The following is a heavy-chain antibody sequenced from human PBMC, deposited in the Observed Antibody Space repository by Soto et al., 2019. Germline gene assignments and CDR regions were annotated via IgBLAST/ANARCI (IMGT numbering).Heavy chain of an antibody. Sequence: EVQLVESGGGLVKPGGSLRLSCAASGFRLSDYSMNWIRQAPGKGLEWVASISSSSSFIHYAESMKGRFTISRDNAKNSLYLQMNSLSAEDTAVYYCAGSSDDGRDNWGQGTLVTVSS. D-gene: IGHD1-26*01. J-gene: IGHJ4*02. CDR3: AGSSDDGRDN. CDR2: ISSSSSFI. CDR1: GFRLSDYS. V-gene: IGHV3-21*01.